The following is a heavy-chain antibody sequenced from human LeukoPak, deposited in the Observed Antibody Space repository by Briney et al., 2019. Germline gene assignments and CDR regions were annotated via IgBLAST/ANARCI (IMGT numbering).Heavy chain of an antibody. CDR2: TYYSGST. CDR3: ARHFDY. V-gene: IGHV4-59*08. CDR1: GGSISSYY. J-gene: IGHJ4*02. Sequence: SETLSLTCIVAGGSISSYYWSWIRQPPGKGLEWIGSTYYSGSTNYNPSLKSRVTISVDTSKNQFSLKLSSVTAADTAVYYCARHFDYWGQGTLVTVSS.